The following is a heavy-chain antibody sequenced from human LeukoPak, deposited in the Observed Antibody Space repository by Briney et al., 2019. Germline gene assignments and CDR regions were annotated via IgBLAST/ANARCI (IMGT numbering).Heavy chain of an antibody. CDR3: ARERAFGIQLWLRAFDI. D-gene: IGHD5-18*01. J-gene: IGHJ3*02. V-gene: IGHV4-39*07. CDR1: GGSISSSSYY. CDR2: IYYSGST. Sequence: SETLSLTCTVSGGSISSSSYYWGWIRQPPGKGLEWIGSIYYSGSTYYNPSLKSRVTISVDTSKNQFSLRLSSVTAADTAVYYCARERAFGIQLWLRAFDIWGQGTMVTVSS.